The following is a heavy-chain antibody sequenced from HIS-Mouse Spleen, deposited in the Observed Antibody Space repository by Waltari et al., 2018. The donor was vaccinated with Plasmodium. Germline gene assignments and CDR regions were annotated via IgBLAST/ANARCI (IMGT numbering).Heavy chain of an antibody. D-gene: IGHD1-1*01. CDR1: GGSFSGYY. V-gene: IGHV4-34*01. CDR3: ARGQLAYDAFDI. Sequence: QVQLQQWGAGLLKPSETLSLTCAVYGGSFSGYYWSWIRQPPGKGLEWIGEINHSGSTNYNPSLKSRVTISVDTSKNQFSLKLSSVTAADTAVYYCARGQLAYDAFDIWGQGTMVTVSS. CDR2: INHSGST. J-gene: IGHJ3*02.